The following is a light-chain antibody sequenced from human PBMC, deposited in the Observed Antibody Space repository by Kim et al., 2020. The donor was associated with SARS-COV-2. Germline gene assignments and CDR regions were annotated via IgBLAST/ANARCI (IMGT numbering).Light chain of an antibody. CDR2: YAS. Sequence: GSVRDRVTVTSQASQDISNHLHRYQQKPGKAPRRHIYYASNLEPGVSSRFSVSVSGTDFTFTIGGLQPEDIATFDCQQYHSLPLTFGGGTKVDIK. J-gene: IGKJ4*01. CDR1: QDISNH. CDR3: QQYHSLPLT. V-gene: IGKV1-33*01.